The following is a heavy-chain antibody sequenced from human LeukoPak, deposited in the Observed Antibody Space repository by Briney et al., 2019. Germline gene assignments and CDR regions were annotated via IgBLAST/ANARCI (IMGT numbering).Heavy chain of an antibody. D-gene: IGHD3-22*01. CDR1: GGSISSYY. J-gene: IGHJ3*02. CDR3: ASSPEKWFRDAFDI. Sequence: PSETLSLTCTVSGGSISSYYWSWIRQPPGKGLEWIGYIYYSGSTNYNPSLKSRVTISVDTSKNQFSLKLSSVTAADTAVYYCASSPEKWFRDAFDIWGQGTMVTVST. CDR2: IYYSGST. V-gene: IGHV4-59*01.